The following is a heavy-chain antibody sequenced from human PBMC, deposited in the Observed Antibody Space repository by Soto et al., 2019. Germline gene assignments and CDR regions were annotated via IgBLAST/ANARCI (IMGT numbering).Heavy chain of an antibody. CDR3: GGGGNGWHSDL. Sequence: QVQLQQWGAGLLKPSGTLSLTCAVYVGSFSGYYWSWFRQSPGRGLEWIGEISHTGDTKYNPSLQRRGPTSGGTCKKQFPPEPTFVTGGEPGVLYFGGGGNGWHSDLWGRGSVVTVSS. D-gene: IGHD2-8*01. CDR1: VGSFSGYY. V-gene: IGHV4-34*01. CDR2: ISHTGDT. J-gene: IGHJ2*01.